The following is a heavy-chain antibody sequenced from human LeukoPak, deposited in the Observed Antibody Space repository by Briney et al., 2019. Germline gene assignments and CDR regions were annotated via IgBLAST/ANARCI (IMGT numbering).Heavy chain of an antibody. CDR2: IYYSGST. J-gene: IGHJ3*02. CDR3: ARVEWFGELSPFDI. CDR1: GGSVSSGTCY. D-gene: IGHD3-10*01. Sequence: PSETLSLTCTVSGGSVSSGTCYWSWIRQPPGEGLEWIGYIYYSGSTNYNPSLKSRVTISVDTSKNQFSLKLSSVTAADTAVYYCARVEWFGELSPFDIWGQGTMVTVSS. V-gene: IGHV4-61*01.